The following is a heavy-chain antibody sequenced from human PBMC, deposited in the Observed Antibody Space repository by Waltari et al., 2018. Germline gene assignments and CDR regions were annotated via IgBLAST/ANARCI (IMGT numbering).Heavy chain of an antibody. J-gene: IGHJ2*01. Sequence: EVQLVESGGGLVQPGGSLRLSCAASGFTFSSYAMSWVRQAPGKGLEWASAISGSGGSTYYADSVKGRFTISRDNSKNTLYLQMNSLRAEDTAVYYCAKDPICGGDCYSNYWYFDLWGRGTL. CDR3: AKDPICGGDCYSNYWYFDL. CDR1: GFTFSSYA. V-gene: IGHV3-23*04. D-gene: IGHD2-21*01. CDR2: ISGSGGST.